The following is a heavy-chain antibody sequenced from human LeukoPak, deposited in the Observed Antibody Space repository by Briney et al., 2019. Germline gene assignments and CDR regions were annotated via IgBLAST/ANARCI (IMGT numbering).Heavy chain of an antibody. J-gene: IGHJ5*02. CDR1: GASVSSASY. CDR2: IYNGVNT. D-gene: IGHD1-26*01. V-gene: IGHV4-61*01. Sequence: SETLSLTCTVSGASVSSASYWSWIRQPPGQGVEWIAHIYNGVNTNYNPSLKSRVTISVDTSKNQFSLRLNSVTAADTAVYYCARSRAFNSGAFDPWGQGSLVTVSS. CDR3: ARSRAFNSGAFDP.